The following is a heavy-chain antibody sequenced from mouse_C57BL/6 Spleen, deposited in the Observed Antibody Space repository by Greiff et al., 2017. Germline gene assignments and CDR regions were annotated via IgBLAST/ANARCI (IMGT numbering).Heavy chain of an antibody. Sequence: EVKLVESGGGLVQPKGSLTLSCAASGFTFNTYAMHWVRQAPGKGLEWVARIRSKSSNYATYYADSVKDRFTITRDDSQSMLYLQMNNLKTEDTARYCCERGALFQDYLDYWGQGTTLTVSS. CDR2: IRSKSSNYAT. D-gene: IGHD1-1*01. J-gene: IGHJ2*01. CDR1: GFTFNTYA. CDR3: ERGALFQDYLDY. V-gene: IGHV10-3*01.